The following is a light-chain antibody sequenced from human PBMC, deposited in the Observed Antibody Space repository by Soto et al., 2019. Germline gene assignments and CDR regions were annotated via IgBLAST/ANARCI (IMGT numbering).Light chain of an antibody. J-gene: IGKJ1*01. CDR1: QTISSW. CDR3: QHYNSYSEA. V-gene: IGKV1-5*03. Sequence: DMQMTQSPSTLSGSVGDRVTITCRASQTISSWLAWYQQKPGKAPKLRIYKASTLKSGVPSRFSGSGSGTEFTLTISSLQPDDFATYYCQHYNSYSEAFGQGTKVELK. CDR2: KAS.